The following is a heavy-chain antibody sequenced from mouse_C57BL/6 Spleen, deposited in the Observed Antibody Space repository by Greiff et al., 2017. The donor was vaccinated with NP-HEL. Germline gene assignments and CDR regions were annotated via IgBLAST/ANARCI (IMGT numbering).Heavy chain of an antibody. D-gene: IGHD2-5*01. CDR1: GYTFTDYY. CDR2: INPNNGGT. CDR3: ARTEYSTQFDY. V-gene: IGHV1-26*01. Sequence: EVQLQQSGPELVKPGASVKISCKASGYTFTDYYMNWVKQSHGKSLEWIGDINPNNGGTSYNQKFKGKATLTVDKSSSTAYMELRSLTSEDSAVYYCARTEYSTQFDYWGQGTTLTVSS. J-gene: IGHJ2*01.